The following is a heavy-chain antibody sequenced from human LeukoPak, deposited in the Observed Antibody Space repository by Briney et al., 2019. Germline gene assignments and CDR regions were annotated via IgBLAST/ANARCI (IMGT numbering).Heavy chain of an antibody. J-gene: IGHJ4*02. CDR2: IYPGDSDT. D-gene: IGHD6-6*01. CDR1: GYIFTSYW. CDR3: ARRIYTSSSGSDY. V-gene: IGHV5-51*01. Sequence: GESLKISCKGSGYIFTSYWIGWVRQMPGKGLEWMGVIYPGDSDTRYSPSFQGQVTISADKSISTAYLQWSSLKASDTAMYYCARRIYTSSSGSDYWGQGTLVTVSS.